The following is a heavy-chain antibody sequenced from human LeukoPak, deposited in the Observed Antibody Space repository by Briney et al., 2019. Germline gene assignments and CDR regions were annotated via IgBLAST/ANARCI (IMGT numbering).Heavy chain of an antibody. CDR3: VRSRDSNTQSDY. CDR2: IIPIFGTA. Sequence: SVKVSCKASGGTFSSYAISWVRQAPGQGLEWMGGIIPIFGTANYAQKFQGRVTITADESTSTAYMELSSLRSEDTAVYYCVRSRDSNTQSDYWGQGTLVTVSS. V-gene: IGHV1-69*13. D-gene: IGHD2-2*02. CDR1: GGTFSSYA. J-gene: IGHJ4*02.